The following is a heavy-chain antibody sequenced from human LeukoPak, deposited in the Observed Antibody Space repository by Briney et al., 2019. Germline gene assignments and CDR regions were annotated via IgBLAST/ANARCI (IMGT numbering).Heavy chain of an antibody. J-gene: IGHJ4*02. CDR2: IKQDGSEK. CDR1: GFTSSSYR. Sequence: GGSLRLSCAASGFTSSSYRMSWVRQAPGKGLEWVANIKQDGSEKYYVDSVKGRFTISRDNAKNSLYLQMNSLRAEDTAVYYCAREIGYWGQGTLVTVSS. D-gene: IGHD3-22*01. V-gene: IGHV3-7*01. CDR3: AREIGY.